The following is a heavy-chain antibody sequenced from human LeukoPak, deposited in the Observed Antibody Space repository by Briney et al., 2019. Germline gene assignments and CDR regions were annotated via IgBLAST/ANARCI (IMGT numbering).Heavy chain of an antibody. CDR3: AREWFGEFVGGYYFDY. Sequence: SVKVSCKASGGTFSSYAISWVRQAPGQGLEWMGGIIPIFGTANYAQKFQGRVTITVDKSTSTAYMELSSLRSEDTAVYYCAREWFGEFVGGYYFDYWGQGTLVTVSS. D-gene: IGHD3-10*01. CDR2: IIPIFGTA. J-gene: IGHJ4*02. CDR1: GGTFSSYA. V-gene: IGHV1-69*06.